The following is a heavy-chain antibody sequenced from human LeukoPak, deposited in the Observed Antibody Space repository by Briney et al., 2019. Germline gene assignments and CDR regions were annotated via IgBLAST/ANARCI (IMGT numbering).Heavy chain of an antibody. CDR1: GFTFNNHW. Sequence: PGGSLRLSCAASGFTFNNHWMSWVRQAPGKGLEWVANIKQDGSKKYYVDSVKGRFTISRDNTKNSLYLQMNSLRAEDTAVYYCASDGGANFDYWGQGTLVTVSS. D-gene: IGHD2-15*01. CDR2: IKQDGSKK. CDR3: ASDGGANFDY. V-gene: IGHV3-7*01. J-gene: IGHJ4*02.